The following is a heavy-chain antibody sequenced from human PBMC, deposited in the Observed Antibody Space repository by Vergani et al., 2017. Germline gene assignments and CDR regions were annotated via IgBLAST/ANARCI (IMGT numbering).Heavy chain of an antibody. Sequence: EVQLVESGGGLIQPGGSLRLSCAASGFTVSSNYMSWVRQAPGKGLEWVSSISSSSSYIYYADSVKGRFTISRDNAKNSLYLQMNSLRAEDTAVYYCARVTAYIAAAGPLGGWFDPWGQGTLVTVSS. CDR3: ARVTAYIAAAGPLGGWFDP. CDR1: GFTVSSNY. J-gene: IGHJ5*02. CDR2: ISSSSSYI. V-gene: IGHV3-21*01. D-gene: IGHD6-13*01.